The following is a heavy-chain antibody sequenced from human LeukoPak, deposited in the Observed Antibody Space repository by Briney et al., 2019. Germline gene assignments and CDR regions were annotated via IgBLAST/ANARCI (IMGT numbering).Heavy chain of an antibody. CDR3: ARGMTFYYDSRGYYGALDI. Sequence: PSETLSLICTVSGDSMSNYYWSWIRQPAGKGLEWIGRIYTSGTTAYNPSLKSRVTMSIDKSKDQFSLKVTSVAAADTAIYYCARGMTFYYDSRGYYGALDIWGQGTMVTVSP. CDR2: IYTSGTT. CDR1: GDSMSNYY. D-gene: IGHD3-22*01. V-gene: IGHV4-4*07. J-gene: IGHJ3*02.